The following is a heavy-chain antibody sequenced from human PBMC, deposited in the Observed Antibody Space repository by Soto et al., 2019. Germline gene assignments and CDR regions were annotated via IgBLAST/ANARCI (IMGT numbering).Heavy chain of an antibody. J-gene: IGHJ4*02. Sequence: SETLSLTCTVSGGSIYRSGYYWGWIRQPPGRGLEWIGNIDYNGVTYSNPSLKSRVTISRDTSKNQFSLKLTSVTAADTALYYCGKVLVGATGHTDSDSWGPGALGTVSS. CDR2: IDYNGVT. CDR1: GGSIYRSGYY. CDR3: GKVLVGATGHTDSDS. D-gene: IGHD2-15*01. V-gene: IGHV4-39*01.